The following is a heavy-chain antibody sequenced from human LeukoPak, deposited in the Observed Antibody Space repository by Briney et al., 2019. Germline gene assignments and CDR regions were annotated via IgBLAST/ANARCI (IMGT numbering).Heavy chain of an antibody. CDR1: GFTFSNYA. D-gene: IGHD2-21*02. V-gene: IGHV3-64*01. CDR2: ISSNGGST. J-gene: IGHJ3*01. CDR3: ARVGGGDSDDAFDV. Sequence: PGGSLRLSCAASGFTFSNYAMHWVRQAPGKGLEYVSAISSNGGSTYYANSVKGRFTISRDNSENTLFLQMGSLRTEDMAVYYCARVGGGDSDDAFDVWGQGTMVTVSS.